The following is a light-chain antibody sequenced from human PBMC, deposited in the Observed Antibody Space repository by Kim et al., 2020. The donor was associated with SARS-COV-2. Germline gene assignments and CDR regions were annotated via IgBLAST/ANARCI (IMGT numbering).Light chain of an antibody. V-gene: IGLV2-11*01. J-gene: IGLJ2*01. CDR2: DVS. CDR1: SSDVGGYNY. CDR3: CSYAGSYTVV. Sequence: GQSVTISCTGTSSDVGGYNYVSWYQQHPGKAPKLMIYDVSKRPSGVPDRFSGSKSGNTASLTTSGLQAEDEADYYCCSYAGSYTVVFGGGTQLTVL.